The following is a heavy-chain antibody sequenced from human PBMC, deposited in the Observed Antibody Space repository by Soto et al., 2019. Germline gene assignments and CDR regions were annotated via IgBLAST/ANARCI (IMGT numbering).Heavy chain of an antibody. J-gene: IGHJ4*02. V-gene: IGHV3-23*01. D-gene: IGHD6-13*01. CDR2: ISVTGASA. CDR1: GLTFSGSA. CDR3: AKIRSIAAAFSDY. Sequence: GGSLRLSCAASGLTFSGSAMSWVRQAPGKGLEWVSSISVTGASAYYADSVQGRFTVSRDNSKDTFFLEMNSLRAEDTAVYFCAKIRSIAAAFSDYWGQGTLVTVSS.